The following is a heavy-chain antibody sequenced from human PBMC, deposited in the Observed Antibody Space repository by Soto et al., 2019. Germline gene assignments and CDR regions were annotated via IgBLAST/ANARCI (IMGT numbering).Heavy chain of an antibody. CDR3: ARDLNYYGSSGGLGY. D-gene: IGHD3-22*01. J-gene: IGHJ4*02. V-gene: IGHV3-74*01. CDR1: GFTFSSYW. Sequence: GGSLRLSCAGSGFTFSSYWMHWVRQAPGKGLVWVARINSDGSSTNYADSVKGRFTISRDNAKNTLYLQMNSLRAEDTAVYSCARDLNYYGSSGGLGYWGQGTLVTVSS. CDR2: INSDGSST.